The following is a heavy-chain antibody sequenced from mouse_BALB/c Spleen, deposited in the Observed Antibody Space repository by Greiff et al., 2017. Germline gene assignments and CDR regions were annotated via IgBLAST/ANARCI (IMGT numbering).Heavy chain of an antibody. CDR1: GFTFSSYA. D-gene: IGHD2-14*01. CDR2: ISSGGST. Sequence: EVMLVESGGGLVKPGGSLKLSCAASGFTFSSYAMSWVRQTPEKRLEWVASISSGGSTYYPDSVKGRFTISRDNARNILYLQMSSLRSEDTAMYYCARGRYPYRYEGWFAYWGQGTLVTVSA. J-gene: IGHJ3*01. CDR3: ARGRYPYRYEGWFAY. V-gene: IGHV5-6-5*01.